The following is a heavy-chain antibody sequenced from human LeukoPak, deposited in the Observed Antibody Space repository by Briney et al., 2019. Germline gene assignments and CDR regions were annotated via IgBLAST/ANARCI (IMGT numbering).Heavy chain of an antibody. V-gene: IGHV4-61*02. J-gene: IGHJ5*02. D-gene: IGHD2-2*01. CDR2: IHSSGGT. CDR3: AREGASWGFT. Sequence: SETLSLTCTVSGDSISSGRYYWSWIRQPAGKGLEWIGRIHSSGGTEYYPSLKRRVTISVDTAKNQFSLKLTSVTAADTAVYYCAREGASWGFTWGQGTLVTVSS. CDR1: GDSISSGRYY.